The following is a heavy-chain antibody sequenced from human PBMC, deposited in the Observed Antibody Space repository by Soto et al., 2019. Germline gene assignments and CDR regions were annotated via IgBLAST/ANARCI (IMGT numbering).Heavy chain of an antibody. Sequence: PGGSLRLSCSASGFTFSSYAMHWVRQAPGKGLEYVSAISSNGGSTYYADSVKGRFTISRDNSKNTLYLQMSSLRAEDTAVYYCVKGPDSKAPDYWGQGTLVTVSS. CDR1: GFTFSSYA. J-gene: IGHJ4*02. V-gene: IGHV3-64D*06. CDR2: ISSNGGST. D-gene: IGHD2-21*01. CDR3: VKGPDSKAPDY.